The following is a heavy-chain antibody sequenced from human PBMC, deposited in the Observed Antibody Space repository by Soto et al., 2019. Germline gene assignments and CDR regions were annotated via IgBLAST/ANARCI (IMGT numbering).Heavy chain of an antibody. CDR1: GFTFSSYA. CDR3: ARDSGLGGSDY. J-gene: IGHJ4*02. Sequence: QVQLVESGGGVVQPGRSLRLSCAASGFTFSSYAMHWVRQAPGKGLEWVAVISYDGSNKYYADSVKGRFTISRDNSKNTLYLQMNSLRAEDTAVYYGARDSGLGGSDYWGQGTLVTVSS. V-gene: IGHV3-30-3*01. CDR2: ISYDGSNK. D-gene: IGHD3-16*01.